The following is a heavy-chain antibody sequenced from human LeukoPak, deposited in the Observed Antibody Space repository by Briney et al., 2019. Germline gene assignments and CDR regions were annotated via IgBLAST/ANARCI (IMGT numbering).Heavy chain of an antibody. CDR3: AKARKDIVVVVAASPDY. J-gene: IGHJ4*02. CDR1: GFTFSSYG. D-gene: IGHD2-15*01. CDR2: ISYGGSNK. V-gene: IGHV3-30*18. Sequence: PGGSLRLSCAASGFTFSSYGMHWVRQAPGKGLEWVAVISYGGSNKYYADSVKGRFTISRDNSKNTLYLQMNSLRAEDTAVYYCAKARKDIVVVVAASPDYWGQGTLVTVSS.